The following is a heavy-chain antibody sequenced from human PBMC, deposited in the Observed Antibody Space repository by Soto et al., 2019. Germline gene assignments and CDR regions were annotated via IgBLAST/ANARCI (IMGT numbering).Heavy chain of an antibody. Sequence: PGGSLRLTCAASGFTFSSYGMHWVRQAPGKGLEWVAVIWYDGSNKYYADSVKGRFTISKDNSQTTVYLQMNSLRAEDSAVYYCTRDPYGGSRYYFDSWGQGTLVTVPQ. CDR3: TRDPYGGSRYYFDS. CDR2: IWYDGSNK. CDR1: GFTFSSYG. J-gene: IGHJ4*02. D-gene: IGHD1-26*01. V-gene: IGHV3-33*01.